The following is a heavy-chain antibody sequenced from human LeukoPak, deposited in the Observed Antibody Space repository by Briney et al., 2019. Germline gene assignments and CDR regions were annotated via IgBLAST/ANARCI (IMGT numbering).Heavy chain of an antibody. CDR3: AKSHCTTTSCRGNYFDY. Sequence: PGGSLRLSCTASEFTFSSYAMNCVRQAPGKGLEWVSAIGGGGGSTFYADSVKGRFTISRDNSKNTLYLQMNSLRAEDTALYSCAKSHCTTTSCRGNYFDYWGQGTLVTVSS. CDR2: IGGGGGST. J-gene: IGHJ4*02. CDR1: EFTFSSYA. D-gene: IGHD2-2*01. V-gene: IGHV3-23*01.